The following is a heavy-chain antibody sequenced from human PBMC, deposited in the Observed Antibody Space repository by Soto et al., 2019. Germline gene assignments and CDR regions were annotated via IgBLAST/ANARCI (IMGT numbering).Heavy chain of an antibody. Sequence: SVKVSCKASGGTFSSHAISWVRQAPGQGLEWMGGIIPIFGTANYAQKFQGRVTITADESTSTAYMELSSLRSEDTAVYYCARDHPGTTGSFDYWGQGTLVTVSS. D-gene: IGHD1-7*01. CDR3: ARDHPGTTGSFDY. V-gene: IGHV1-69*13. CDR2: IIPIFGTA. CDR1: GGTFSSHA. J-gene: IGHJ4*02.